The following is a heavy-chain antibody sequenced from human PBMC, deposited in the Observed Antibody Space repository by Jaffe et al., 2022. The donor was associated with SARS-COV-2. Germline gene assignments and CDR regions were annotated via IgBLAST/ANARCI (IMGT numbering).Heavy chain of an antibody. J-gene: IGHJ4*01. CDR1: GFIFSNAW. Sequence: EVQLVESGGDLVKPGGSLTLSCTASGFIFSNAWMSWVRQAPGKGLEWVGRVKSETDGGTTDYAAPVKGRFNISRDDSKNMVYLQMESLKTEDTAVYFCTTDPLSEWLLFSAHYWGPGTQVIVSS. D-gene: IGHD3-3*01. V-gene: IGHV3-15*01. CDR2: VKSETDGGTT. CDR3: TTDPLSEWLLFSAHY.